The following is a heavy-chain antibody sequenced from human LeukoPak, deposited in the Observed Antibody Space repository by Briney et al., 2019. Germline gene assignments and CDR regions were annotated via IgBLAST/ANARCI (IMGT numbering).Heavy chain of an antibody. Sequence: GGSLRLSCAASGFTVSIYAMSWVRQAPGKGLEWVSSISDTSAYIYYSDSVKGRFTISRDNSKNTLYLQMNSLRAEDTAVYYCAKDRVAGSRKFDYWGQGTLVTVSS. CDR3: AKDRVAGSRKFDY. CDR1: GFTVSIYA. J-gene: IGHJ4*02. D-gene: IGHD6-19*01. CDR2: ISDTSAYI. V-gene: IGHV3-23*01.